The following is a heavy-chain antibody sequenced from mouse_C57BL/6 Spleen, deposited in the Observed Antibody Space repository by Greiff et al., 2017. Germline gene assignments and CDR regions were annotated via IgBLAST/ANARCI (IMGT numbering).Heavy chain of an antibody. CDR1: GFTFSSYG. Sequence: VQLKESGGDLVKPGGSLKLSCAASGFTFSSYGMSWVRQTPDKRLEWVATISSGGSYTYYPDSVKGRFTISRDNAKNTLYLQMSSLKSEDTAMYYCARREGDGYYPYYFDYWGQGTTLTVSS. CDR3: ARREGDGYYPYYFDY. CDR2: ISSGGSYT. J-gene: IGHJ2*01. D-gene: IGHD2-3*01. V-gene: IGHV5-6*01.